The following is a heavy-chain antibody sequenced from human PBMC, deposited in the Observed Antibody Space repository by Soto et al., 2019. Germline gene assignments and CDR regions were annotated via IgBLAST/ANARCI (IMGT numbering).Heavy chain of an antibody. D-gene: IGHD6-6*01. Sequence: QITLKESGPTLVKPTQTLTLTCTFSGFSLSTSGVGVGWIRQPPGKALELLALIYWDVDKRYSPSLKSRLTITKNAAKIQVVLTMTNMDPVDTATYYCAHRGIAARPGYFDYWGQGTLVTVSS. CDR1: GFSLSTSGVG. J-gene: IGHJ4*02. V-gene: IGHV2-5*02. CDR3: AHRGIAARPGYFDY. CDR2: IYWDVDK.